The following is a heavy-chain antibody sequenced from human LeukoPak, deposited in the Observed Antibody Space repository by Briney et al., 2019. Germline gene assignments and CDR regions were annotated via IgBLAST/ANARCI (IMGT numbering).Heavy chain of an antibody. Sequence: SETLSLTCTVSGGSVRSGSYYWNWIRQPPGKGLEWIGYIYYSGSTNYSPSLKSRVTISVDTSKNQFSLKLSSVTAADTAVYYCARDSSGYYYFDYWGQGTLVTVSS. D-gene: IGHD3-22*01. J-gene: IGHJ4*02. CDR1: GGSVRSGSYY. V-gene: IGHV4-61*01. CDR3: ARDSSGYYYFDY. CDR2: IYYSGST.